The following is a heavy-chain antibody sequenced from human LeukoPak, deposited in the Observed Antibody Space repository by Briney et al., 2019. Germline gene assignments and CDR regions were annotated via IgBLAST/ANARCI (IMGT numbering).Heavy chain of an antibody. J-gene: IGHJ5*02. Sequence: SETLSLTCTVSGGSISSGDYYWSWIRQPPGKGLEWIGYIYYSGSTYYNPSLKSRVTISVDTSKNQFSLKLSSVTAADTAVYYCARAATDSGGYYYVKMGHNWFDPWGQGTLVTVSS. CDR1: GGSISSGDYY. V-gene: IGHV4-30-4*01. D-gene: IGHD3-22*01. CDR2: IYYSGST. CDR3: ARAATDSGGYYYVKMGHNWFDP.